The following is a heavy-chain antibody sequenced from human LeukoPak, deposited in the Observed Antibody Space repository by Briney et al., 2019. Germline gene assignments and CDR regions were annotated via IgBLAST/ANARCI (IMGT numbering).Heavy chain of an antibody. CDR1: GFIFTSYA. CDR3: ARGLGPTMVRDRSQPN. J-gene: IGHJ4*02. D-gene: IGHD3-10*01. V-gene: IGHV3-23*01. Sequence: PGGSLRLSCAASGFIFTSYAMSWVRHTPGKGLEWVSGISGSGATTYYADSVKGRLTISRDNSKNTVYLQMNSLRAEDTAVYYCARGLGPTMVRDRSQPNWGQGTLVTVSS. CDR2: ISGSGATT.